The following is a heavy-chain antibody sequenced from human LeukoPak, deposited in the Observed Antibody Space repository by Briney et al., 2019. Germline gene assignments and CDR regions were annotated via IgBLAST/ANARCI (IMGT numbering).Heavy chain of an antibody. CDR2: INHSGST. CDR1: GGSFSGYY. J-gene: IGHJ3*02. V-gene: IGHV4-34*01. D-gene: IGHD2-15*01. Sequence: SETLSLTCAVYGGSFSGYYWSWIRQPPGKGLEWIGEINHSGSTNYNPSLKSRVTISVDTSKNQFSLKLSSVTAADTAVYYCARHQKGIVVVVALTAFDIWGQGTMVTVSS. CDR3: ARHQKGIVVVVALTAFDI.